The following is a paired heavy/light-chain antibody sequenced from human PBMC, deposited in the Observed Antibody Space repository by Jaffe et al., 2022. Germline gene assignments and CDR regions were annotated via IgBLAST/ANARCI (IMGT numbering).Light chain of an antibody. CDR2: ENN. V-gene: IGLV1-51*02. CDR3: GTWDRLSAEV. J-gene: IGLJ1*01. CDR1: SSNIGRSY. Sequence: QSVLTQPPSVSAAPGQKVTISCSGSSSNIGRSYVSWYQQLPGTAPKLLIYENNKRPSGIPDRFSGSKSGTSATLGITGLQTGDEADYYCGTWDRLSAEVFGSGTKVTVL.
Heavy chain of an antibody. CDR3: ARRNSYGYKDAAFDI. D-gene: IGHD5-18*01. Sequence: EVQLVESGGGLVQPGGSLRLSCAASEFTFSSYWMSWVRQAPGEGPEWVASTSREGSEKYHVDSVKGRFTISRDNAKNSLFLQMSSLRAEDTAMYYCARRNSYGYKDAAFDIWGQGTMVTVSS. V-gene: IGHV3-7*05. J-gene: IGHJ3*02. CDR2: TSREGSEK. CDR1: EFTFSSYW.